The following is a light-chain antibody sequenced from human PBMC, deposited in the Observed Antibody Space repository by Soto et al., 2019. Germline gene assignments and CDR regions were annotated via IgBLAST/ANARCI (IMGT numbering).Light chain of an antibody. V-gene: IGKV3D-15*01. J-gene: IGKJ1*01. CDR3: QQYGSSSWT. CDR2: GAS. Sequence: EIVMTQSPATLSVSPGEGVTLSCRASQSVNSNLAWYQQTPGQAPRLLIYGASTRATGIPARFSGSGSGTDFTLTISRLEPEDFAVYYCQQYGSSSWTFGQGTKVDIK. CDR1: QSVNSN.